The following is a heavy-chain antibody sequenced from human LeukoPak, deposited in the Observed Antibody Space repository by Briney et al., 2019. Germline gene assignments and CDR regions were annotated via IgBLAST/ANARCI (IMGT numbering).Heavy chain of an antibody. CDR1: GFTVSSDS. J-gene: IGHJ3*02. D-gene: IGHD3-3*01. Sequence: PGGSLRLSCTVSGFTVSSDSMSWVRQAPGKGLEWVSFIYSGGSTHYSDSVKGRFTISRDNSKNTLYLQMNSLRAEDTAVYYCAKSRLSGINDAFDIWGQGTMVTVSS. CDR2: IYSGGST. V-gene: IGHV3-53*01. CDR3: AKSRLSGINDAFDI.